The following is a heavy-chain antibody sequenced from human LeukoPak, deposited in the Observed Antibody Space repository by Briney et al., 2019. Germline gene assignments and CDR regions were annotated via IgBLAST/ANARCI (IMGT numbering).Heavy chain of an antibody. CDR1: GLTFSNYA. CDR3: ARGGFSWYFFDY. D-gene: IGHD6-13*01. J-gene: IGHJ4*02. CDR2: IYSGGST. V-gene: IGHV3-66*01. Sequence: GGSLRLSCAASGLTFSNYAMSWVRQAPGKGLEWVSIIYSGGSTYYADSVKGRFTISRDNSKNTLYLQMNSLRAEDTAVYYCARGGFSWYFFDYWGQGTLVTVSS.